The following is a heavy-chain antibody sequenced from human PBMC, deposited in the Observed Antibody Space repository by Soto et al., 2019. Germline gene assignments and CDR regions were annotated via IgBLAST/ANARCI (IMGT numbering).Heavy chain of an antibody. CDR2: ISGSGGST. CDR1: GFTFSSYA. J-gene: IGHJ6*02. CDR3: AKDKMGYSSSFHLELTNYYYYYGMDV. D-gene: IGHD6-13*01. Sequence: EVQLVDSGGGLVQPGGSLRLSCAASGFTFSSYAMSWVRQAPGKGLEWVSAISGSGGSTYYADSVKGRFTISRDNSKNTLYLQMNSLRAEDTAVYYCAKDKMGYSSSFHLELTNYYYYYGMDVWGQGTTVTVSS. V-gene: IGHV3-23*04.